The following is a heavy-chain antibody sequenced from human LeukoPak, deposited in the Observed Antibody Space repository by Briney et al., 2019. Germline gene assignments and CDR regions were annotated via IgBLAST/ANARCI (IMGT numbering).Heavy chain of an antibody. V-gene: IGHV4-59*01. D-gene: IGHD6-19*01. CDR1: GGSIRNYY. CDR2: IYYSGST. CDR3: ARVRPNSSGWVVDY. Sequence: SETLSLTCTVSGGSIRNYYWNWIRQPPGKGLEWIGYIYYSGSTNYNPSLKSRVTISVDTSKNQFSLNLSSVTAADTAVYYCARVRPNSSGWVVDYWSQGTLVTVSS. J-gene: IGHJ4*02.